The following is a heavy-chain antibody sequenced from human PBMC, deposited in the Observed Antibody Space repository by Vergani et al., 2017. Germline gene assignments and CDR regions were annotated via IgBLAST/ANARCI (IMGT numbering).Heavy chain of an antibody. Sequence: QVQLQESGPGLMKPSQTLSLTCTVPGGSINSHNYYWSWIRQPAGKGLEWIGRIHTSGSTNYNPSLKSRVTMSEDTSKNQFSLNLTSVTAADTAVYFCARGSCLGGSCYKPLFDYWGQGILVTVSS. J-gene: IGHJ4*02. V-gene: IGHV4-61*02. D-gene: IGHD2-15*01. CDR1: GGSINSHNYY. CDR2: IHTSGST. CDR3: ARGSCLGGSCYKPLFDY.